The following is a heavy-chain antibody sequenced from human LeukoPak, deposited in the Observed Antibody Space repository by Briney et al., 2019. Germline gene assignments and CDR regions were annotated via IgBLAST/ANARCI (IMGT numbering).Heavy chain of an antibody. CDR1: GFTFSSYA. CDR2: ISYDRSNK. D-gene: IGHD6-13*01. Sequence: PGGSLRLSCAASGFTFSSYAMHWVRQAPGKGLEWVAVISYDRSNKYYADSVKGRFTISRDNSRNTLYLQMNSLRAEDTAVYYCARDFAAINDYWGQGTLVTVSS. CDR3: ARDFAAINDY. J-gene: IGHJ4*02. V-gene: IGHV3-30-3*01.